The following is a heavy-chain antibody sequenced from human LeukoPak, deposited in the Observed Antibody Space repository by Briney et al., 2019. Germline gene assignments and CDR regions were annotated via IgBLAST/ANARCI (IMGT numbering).Heavy chain of an antibody. V-gene: IGHV1-8*01. J-gene: IGHJ6*02. Sequence: VSCXXXGYXXTXYDTNWVRQATGQGLEWMGWMNPNSGNTGYAQKFQGRVTMTRNTSISTAYMELSSLRSEDTAVYYCARARVTIFGVVINLYYYYGMDVWGQGTTVTVSS. CDR1: GYXXTXYD. CDR2: MNPNSGNT. CDR3: ARARVTIFGVVINLYYYYGMDV. D-gene: IGHD3-3*01.